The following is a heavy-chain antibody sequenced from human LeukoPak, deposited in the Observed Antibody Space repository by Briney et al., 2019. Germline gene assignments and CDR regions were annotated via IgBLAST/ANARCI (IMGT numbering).Heavy chain of an antibody. CDR2: IKQDGSEK. V-gene: IGHV3-7*01. J-gene: IGHJ5*02. CDR3: ARERGSGSYHPFDP. CDR1: GFTFSSYW. Sequence: PGGSLRLSCVASGFTFSSYWMRWVRQTPGKGLEWVANIKQDGSEKNYVDSVKGRFTISRDNAKNSLYLQMNSLRADDTAVYYCARERGSGSYHPFDPWGQGTLATVSS. D-gene: IGHD3-10*01.